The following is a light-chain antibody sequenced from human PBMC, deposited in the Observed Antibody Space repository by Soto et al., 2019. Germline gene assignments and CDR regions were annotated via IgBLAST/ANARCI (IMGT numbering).Light chain of an antibody. J-gene: IGLJ1*01. CDR3: SSYTTSTTYV. CDR2: EVS. CDR1: SSDVGAYNF. V-gene: IGLV2-14*01. Sequence: QSVLTQPASVSGSPGQSITISCPGTSSDVGAYNFVSWYQQHPGKAPKLMISEVSDRPSGVSNRFSGSKSGNTASLTISGLQAEDEADYYCSSYTTSTTYVFGTGTKATVL.